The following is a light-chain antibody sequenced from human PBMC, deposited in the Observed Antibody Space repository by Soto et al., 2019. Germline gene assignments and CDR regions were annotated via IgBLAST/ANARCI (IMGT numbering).Light chain of an antibody. J-gene: IGKJ1*01. CDR2: AAS. Sequence: DIQMTQSPSSLSASVGDRVTITCRASQGIRNDLGWYQQKPGKAPKRLIYAASSLQSGVPSRFRGSGSEAEVPLTIRRLQPEDFATYYCLQHDTYPQTFGQGTKVEIK. V-gene: IGKV1-17*01. CDR1: QGIRND. CDR3: LQHDTYPQT.